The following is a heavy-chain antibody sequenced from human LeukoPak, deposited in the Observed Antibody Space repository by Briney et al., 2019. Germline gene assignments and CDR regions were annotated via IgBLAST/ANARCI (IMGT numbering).Heavy chain of an antibody. V-gene: IGHV4-59*01. Sequence: SETLSLTCTVSGGSISSYYWSWIRQPPGKGLEWIGYIYYSGSTNYNPSLKSRVTISVDTSKNQFSLKLSSVTAADTAVYYCARADVDTAMVYFDYWGQEPWSPSPQ. J-gene: IGHJ4*01. CDR2: IYYSGST. D-gene: IGHD5-18*01. CDR3: ARADVDTAMVYFDY. CDR1: GGSISSYY.